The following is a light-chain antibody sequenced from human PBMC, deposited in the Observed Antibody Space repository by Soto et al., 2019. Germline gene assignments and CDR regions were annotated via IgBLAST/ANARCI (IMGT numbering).Light chain of an antibody. V-gene: IGKV3-15*01. CDR3: QQYNNWPPIT. CDR2: GAS. Sequence: EVVMTQSPATLSVSPGERATLSCRASQSVSSRYLAWYQQKSGQAPRLLIYGASTRATGIPARFSGSGSGTEFTLTISSLQSEDFAVYYCQQYNNWPPITFGQGTRLEIK. CDR1: QSVSSRY. J-gene: IGKJ5*01.